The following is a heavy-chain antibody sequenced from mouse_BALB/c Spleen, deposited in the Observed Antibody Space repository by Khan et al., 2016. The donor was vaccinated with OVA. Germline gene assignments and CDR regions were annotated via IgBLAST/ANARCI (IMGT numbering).Heavy chain of an antibody. D-gene: IGHD2-1*01. CDR1: GDSITSDY. V-gene: IGHV3-8*02. CDR2: ITYSGST. Sequence: EVQLQESGPSLVKPSQTLSLTCSVTGDSITSDYWYWIRKFPGNKLEYMGYITYSGSTYYNPSLKSRISITRDTSKNHYYLPLNSVTTEDRARYGCARGKRNWGQGTSVTVSS. J-gene: IGHJ4*01. CDR3: ARGKRN.